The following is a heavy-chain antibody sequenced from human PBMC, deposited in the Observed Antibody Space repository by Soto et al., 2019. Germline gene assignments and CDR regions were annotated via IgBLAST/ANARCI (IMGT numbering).Heavy chain of an antibody. D-gene: IGHD3-3*01. CDR2: ISGSGGST. CDR3: AKFIEGDGVLEWLFLADYGMDV. Sequence: PGGSLRLSCAASGFTFSSYAMSWVRQAPGKGLEWVSAISGSGGSTYYADSVKGRFTISRDNSKNTLYLQMNSLRAEDTAVYYCAKFIEGDGVLEWLFLADYGMDVWGQGTTVTVSS. J-gene: IGHJ6*02. CDR1: GFTFSSYA. V-gene: IGHV3-23*01.